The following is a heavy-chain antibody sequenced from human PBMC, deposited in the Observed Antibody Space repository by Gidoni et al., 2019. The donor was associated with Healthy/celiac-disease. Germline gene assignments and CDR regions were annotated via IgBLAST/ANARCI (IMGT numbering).Heavy chain of an antibody. Sequence: QVQLVESGGGLVKPGGSLRLSCAASGFPFSDSYMRWIRQAPGKGLEWVSYISSSGSTIYYADSVKGRFTISRDNAKNSLYLQMNSLRAEDTAVYYCARDGQPYDCWSGYHAFDIWGQGTMVTVSS. J-gene: IGHJ3*02. CDR3: ARDGQPYDCWSGYHAFDI. D-gene: IGHD3-3*01. CDR1: GFPFSDSY. V-gene: IGHV3-11*01. CDR2: ISSSGSTI.